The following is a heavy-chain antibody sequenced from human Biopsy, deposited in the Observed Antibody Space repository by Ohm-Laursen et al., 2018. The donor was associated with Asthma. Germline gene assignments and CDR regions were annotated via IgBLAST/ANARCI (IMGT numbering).Heavy chain of an antibody. CDR1: GGTFNTHV. V-gene: IGHV1-69*13. CDR2: INSVFGTT. CDR3: ARKAGSCISRTCYSLDF. Sequence: ASVKVSCKSLGGTFNTHVIGWVRQAPGQGLEWMGGINSVFGTTTYPQKFQDRVTITADDSTSTVCMELSSLRSEDTAVYYCARKAGSCISRTCYSLDFWGQGTLVTVSS. D-gene: IGHD2-2*01. J-gene: IGHJ4*02.